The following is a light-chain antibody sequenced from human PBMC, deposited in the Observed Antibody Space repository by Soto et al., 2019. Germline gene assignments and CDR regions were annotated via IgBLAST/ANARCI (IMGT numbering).Light chain of an antibody. CDR2: YDS. Sequence: SYELTQPPSVSVAPEKTARITCGGNNIGSKRVHWYRQKPGQAPVLVICYDSDRPSGIPERFSGSNSGNTATLTISRVEAGDEADYYCQVWDITTDHYVFGTGTKLTVL. CDR3: QVWDITTDHYV. CDR1: NIGSKR. J-gene: IGLJ1*01. V-gene: IGLV3-21*04.